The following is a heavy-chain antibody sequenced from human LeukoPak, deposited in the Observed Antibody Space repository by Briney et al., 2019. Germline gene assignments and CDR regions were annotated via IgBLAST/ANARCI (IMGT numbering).Heavy chain of an antibody. CDR2: ISSGSSSI. J-gene: IGHJ4*02. D-gene: IGHD4-23*01. Sequence: GGSLRLSCAASGFTFSTYSMNWVRQAPGKGLEWVSYISSGSSSISYADSVKGRFTISRDNAKNSLYLQMNSLRDEDTAVYYCARVRWASYYFEYWGQGTLVTVSS. CDR3: ARVRWASYYFEY. V-gene: IGHV3-48*02. CDR1: GFTFSTYS.